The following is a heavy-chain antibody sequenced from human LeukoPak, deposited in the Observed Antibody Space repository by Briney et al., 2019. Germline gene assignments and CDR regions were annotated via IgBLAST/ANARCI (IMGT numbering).Heavy chain of an antibody. CDR2: INPNSGGT. CDR1: GYTFTGYY. V-gene: IGHV1-2*02. Sequence: GASVKVSCKASGYTFTGYYMHWVRQAPGQGLEWMGWINPNSGGTNYAQKFQGRVTMTRDTSISTAYMELSRLRSDDTAVYYCARKTWDYAGSPPYAFDIWGQGTMVTVSS. J-gene: IGHJ3*02. D-gene: IGHD4-17*01. CDR3: ARKTWDYAGSPPYAFDI.